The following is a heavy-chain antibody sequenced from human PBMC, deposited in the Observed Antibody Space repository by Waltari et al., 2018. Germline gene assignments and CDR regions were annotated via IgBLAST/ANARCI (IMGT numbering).Heavy chain of an antibody. CDR1: GFTFSSYA. CDR3: AKDLSGGYSYYYYYYMDV. Sequence: EVQLVESGGGLVQPGGSLRLSCAASGFTFSSYAMSWVRQAPGKGLEWVSAISGSGGSTYYADSVKGRFTISRDNSKNTLYLQMNSLRAEDTAVYYCAKDLSGGYSYYYYYYMDVWGKGTTVTVSS. CDR2: ISGSGGST. D-gene: IGHD2-15*01. J-gene: IGHJ6*03. V-gene: IGHV3-23*04.